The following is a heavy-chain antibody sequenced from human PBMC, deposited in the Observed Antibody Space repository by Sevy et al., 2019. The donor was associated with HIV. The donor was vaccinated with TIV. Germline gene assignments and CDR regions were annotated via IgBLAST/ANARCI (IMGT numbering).Heavy chain of an antibody. CDR1: RGSFSAYF. Sequence: ETPSLTCAVYRGSFSAYFWSWMRQPPGKGLDWVGEINHSGSTNYNPSLKSRVTISVDTSNNQFSLKLSSLTAADTAVYYCATPSTRLDYWGQGTMVTVSS. CDR3: ATPSTRLDY. J-gene: IGHJ4*02. CDR2: INHSGST. V-gene: IGHV4-34*01.